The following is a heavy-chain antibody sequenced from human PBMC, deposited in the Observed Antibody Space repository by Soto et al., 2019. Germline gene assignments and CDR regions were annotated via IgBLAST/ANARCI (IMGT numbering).Heavy chain of an antibody. D-gene: IGHD2-8*02. CDR1: GYNFANFW. V-gene: IGHV5-51*01. CDR3: AAGYSTGLDAFDI. Sequence: GESLKISCKGSGYNFANFWIGWVRQMPGKGLEWMGMIFPGDSDTKNSPSLEGQITMSVDKSDSSAYLQWRSLKASDTAIYYCAAGYSTGLDAFDIWGQGTMVTVSS. J-gene: IGHJ3*02. CDR2: IFPGDSDT.